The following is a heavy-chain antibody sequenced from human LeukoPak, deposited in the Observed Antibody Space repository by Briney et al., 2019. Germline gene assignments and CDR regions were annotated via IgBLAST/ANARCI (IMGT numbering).Heavy chain of an antibody. CDR3: AKDLLSLGSYFTANYFDY. V-gene: IGHV3-23*01. D-gene: IGHD1-26*01. CDR2: ISGSGGST. J-gene: IGHJ4*02. CDR1: GFTFSSYG. Sequence: QAGGSLRLSCAASGFTFSSYGMSWVRQAPGKGLEWVSAISGSGGSTYYADSVKGRFTISRDNSKNTLYLQMNSLRAEDTAVYYCAKDLLSLGSYFTANYFDYWGQGTLVTVSS.